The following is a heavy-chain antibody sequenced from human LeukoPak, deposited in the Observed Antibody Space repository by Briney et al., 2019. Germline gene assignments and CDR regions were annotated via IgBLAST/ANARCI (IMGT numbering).Heavy chain of an antibody. CDR2: IYHSGST. J-gene: IGHJ3*02. CDR1: GGSISSGGYS. V-gene: IGHV4-30-2*01. D-gene: IGHD1-1*01. CDR3: AQNEGGAFDI. Sequence: SETLSLTCAVSGGSISSGGYSWSWIRQPPGKGLEWIGYIYHSGSTYYNPSLKSRVTISVDRSKNQFSLKLSSVTAADTAVYYCAQNEGGAFDIWGQGTMVTVSS.